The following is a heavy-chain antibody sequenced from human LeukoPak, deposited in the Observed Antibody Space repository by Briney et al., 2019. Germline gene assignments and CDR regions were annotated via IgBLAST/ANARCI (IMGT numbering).Heavy chain of an antibody. Sequence: AAVKVSCKASGYTFTSHDINWVRQPNGQGLERMGWIHLNSGNTGYGQKFQGRVTMTRDTSISTAYMDLSGLRSEDTAVYYCARGQIDFWSGFGYNGMDVWGQGTTVTVSS. CDR1: GYTFTSHD. CDR3: ARGQIDFWSGFGYNGMDV. J-gene: IGHJ6*02. V-gene: IGHV1-8*01. D-gene: IGHD3-3*01. CDR2: IHLNSGNT.